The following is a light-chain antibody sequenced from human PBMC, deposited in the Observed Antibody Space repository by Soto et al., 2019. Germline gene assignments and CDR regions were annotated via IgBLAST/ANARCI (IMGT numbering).Light chain of an antibody. Sequence: QSALTQPASVSGSHGQSITISCTGSSSDVGGYNYVSWYQQHPDKAPXLMIYXVSXXXXGVSNRFSGSKSGNTXSLTISGXXXXXXXXXYCSSYRSSSTLVIFGGGTKVTVL. CDR2: XVS. V-gene: IGLV2-14*01. CDR1: SSDVGGYNY. CDR3: SSYRSSSTLVI. J-gene: IGLJ2*01.